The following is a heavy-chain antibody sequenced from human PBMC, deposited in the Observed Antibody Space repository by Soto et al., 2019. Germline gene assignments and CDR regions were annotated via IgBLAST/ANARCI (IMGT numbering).Heavy chain of an antibody. J-gene: IGHJ4*02. CDR3: ARDLEFRDGNISHLDY. Sequence: ASVKVSCKASGGTFNNHVFNLVRQAPGQGLEWVGGIFPIFGRTNHAQKFQGRVTISADESTRTIYLELSSLRSDDTAVYYCARDLEFRDGNISHLDYWGQGTLVTVSS. V-gene: IGHV1-69*13. CDR1: GGTFNNHV. CDR2: IFPIFGRT. D-gene: IGHD3-10*01.